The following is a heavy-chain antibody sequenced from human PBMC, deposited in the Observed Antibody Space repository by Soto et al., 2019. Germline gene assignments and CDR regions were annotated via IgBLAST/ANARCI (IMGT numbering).Heavy chain of an antibody. CDR3: AIPLPKQQLVRGAFDH. V-gene: IGHV1-69*01. Sequence: QVQLVQSGAEVKKPGSSVKLSCKTSGGTFRNYAINWVRQAPGQGLEWMGGSIPVFGTANYAQTFQGRFTITADEYTCTAYMELSSLRSEDTAVYYCAIPLPKQQLVRGAFDHWGQGTLVTVAS. CDR1: GGTFRNYA. D-gene: IGHD6-13*01. CDR2: SIPVFGTA. J-gene: IGHJ4*02.